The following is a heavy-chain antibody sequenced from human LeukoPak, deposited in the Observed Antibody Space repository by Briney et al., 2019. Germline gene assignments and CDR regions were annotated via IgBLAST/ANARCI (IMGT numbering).Heavy chain of an antibody. CDR3: AKDLVLYSSSDY. J-gene: IGHJ4*02. CDR1: GFTFSSYA. Sequence: GGSLRLSCAASGFTFSSYAMSWVRQAPGKGLEWVSAISGSGGSTYYADSVKGRFTISRDNSENTLYLQMNSLRAEDTAVYYCAKDLVLYSSSDYWGQGTLVTVSS. V-gene: IGHV3-23*01. D-gene: IGHD6-6*01. CDR2: ISGSGGST.